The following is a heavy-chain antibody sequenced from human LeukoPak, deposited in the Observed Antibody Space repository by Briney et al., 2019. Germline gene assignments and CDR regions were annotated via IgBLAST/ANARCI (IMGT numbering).Heavy chain of an antibody. CDR3: ARASDSSGWFDY. CDR1: GGSISSYY. J-gene: IGHJ4*02. Sequence: PSETLSLTXTVSGGSISSYYWSWIRQAAGKGLEWLGRIYTSGSTNYNPSLKSRVTMSVDTSKNQFSLKLSSVTAADTAVYYCARASDSSGWFDYWGQGTLVTVSS. D-gene: IGHD6-19*01. CDR2: IYTSGST. V-gene: IGHV4-4*07.